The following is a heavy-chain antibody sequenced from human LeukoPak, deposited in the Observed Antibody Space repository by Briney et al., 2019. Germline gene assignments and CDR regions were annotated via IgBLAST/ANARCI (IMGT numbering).Heavy chain of an antibody. D-gene: IGHD5-24*01. CDR1: GFPLHDHD. CDR2: ISHGGGKE. V-gene: IGHV3-30*18. CDR3: AKTLDGFWPQFDF. J-gene: IGHJ4*02. Sequence: HSGGSLRLSCAASGFPLHDHDMYWVRQTPGKGLEWVALISHGGGKEHYAESVKGRFTISRDNSRNTVYLQMSSLRSDDTAIYYCAKTLDGFWPQFDFWGQGTLLTVSS.